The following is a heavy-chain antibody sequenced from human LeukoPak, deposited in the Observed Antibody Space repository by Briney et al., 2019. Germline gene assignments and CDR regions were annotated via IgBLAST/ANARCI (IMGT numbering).Heavy chain of an antibody. CDR1: GFRFDEYA. D-gene: IGHD3-10*02. J-gene: IGHJ4*02. CDR3: AKSVRGVILDY. V-gene: IGHV3-9*01. Sequence: GGSLRLSCAASGFRFDEYAMHWVRQAPGKGLEWVSSISWNSGIIDYADSVKGRFTISRDNVKNSLYLQMNSLRAEDTALYYCAKSVRGVILDYWGQGTLVTVSS. CDR2: ISWNSGII.